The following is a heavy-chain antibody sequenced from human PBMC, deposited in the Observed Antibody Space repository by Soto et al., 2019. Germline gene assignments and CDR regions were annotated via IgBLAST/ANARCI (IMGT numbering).Heavy chain of an antibody. Sequence: SVKVSCKPSGFTFTSSAVQWVRQARGQRLEWIGWIVLGSGNTNYAQKSQERVTITRDMSTTTASMELRSLRSEDTAVYYCAATDIVVVPAAMPGWFDAWGQGTLVTVSS. V-gene: IGHV1-58*01. D-gene: IGHD2-2*01. CDR1: GFTFTSSA. CDR3: AATDIVVVPAAMPGWFDA. CDR2: IVLGSGNT. J-gene: IGHJ5*02.